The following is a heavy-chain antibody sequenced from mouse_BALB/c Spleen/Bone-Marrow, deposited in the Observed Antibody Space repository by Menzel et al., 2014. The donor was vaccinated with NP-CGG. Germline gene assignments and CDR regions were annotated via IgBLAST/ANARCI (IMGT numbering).Heavy chain of an antibody. CDR1: GYTFTSYD. Sequence: QVHVKQSGPELVKPGALVKISCKASGYTFTSYDINWVKQRPGQGLEWIGWIYPGDGSTKYNGKFKGKATLTADKSSSTAYTQLSSLTSENSAVYFCARSGDSSGYGFAYWGQGTLVTVSA. J-gene: IGHJ3*01. CDR3: ARSGDSSGYGFAY. V-gene: IGHV1S56*01. CDR2: IYPGDGST. D-gene: IGHD3-2*01.